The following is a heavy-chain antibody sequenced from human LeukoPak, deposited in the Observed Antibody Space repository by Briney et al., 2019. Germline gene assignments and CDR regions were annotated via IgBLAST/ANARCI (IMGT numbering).Heavy chain of an antibody. CDR3: ARGLHRGYYFDY. J-gene: IGHJ4*02. D-gene: IGHD3-10*01. V-gene: IGHV4-34*01. CDR1: GGSFSGYY. Sequence: SETLSLTCAVYGGSFSGYYWSWIRQPPGKGLEWIGEINHSGSTNYNPSLKSRVTISVDTSKNQFSLKLSSVTAADTAVYYCARGLHRGYYFDYWGQGTPVTVSS. CDR2: INHSGST.